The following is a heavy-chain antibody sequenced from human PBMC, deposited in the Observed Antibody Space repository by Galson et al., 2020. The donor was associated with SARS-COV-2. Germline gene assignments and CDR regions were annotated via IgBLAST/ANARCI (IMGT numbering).Heavy chain of an antibody. V-gene: IGHV3-72*01. Sequence: GGSLRLSCVASGFTFSDYFMDWVRQTPGKGLEWVCRITHRARGYITVYAASAEGRFTISRDDSKNLLNLQMRSLKSEDTAIYYCVRGKNGFDFWGRGTLVTVSS. CDR1: GFTFSDYF. CDR3: VRGKNGFDF. CDR2: ITHRARGYIT. J-gene: IGHJ4*02.